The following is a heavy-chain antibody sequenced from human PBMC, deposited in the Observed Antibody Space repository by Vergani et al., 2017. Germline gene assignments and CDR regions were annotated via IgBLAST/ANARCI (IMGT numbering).Heavy chain of an antibody. J-gene: IGHJ4*02. CDR1: GFTFSSYA. CDR3: AKALAAAGISPRGSLNFDY. CDR2: ISGSGGST. Sequence: EVQLLESGGGLVQPGGSLRLSCAASGFTFSSYAMSWVRQAPGKGLEWVSAISGSGGSTYYADSVKGRFTISRDNSKTTLYRQMNSLRAEDTAVYYCAKALAAAGISPRGSLNFDYWGQGTLVTVSS. D-gene: IGHD6-13*01. V-gene: IGHV3-23*01.